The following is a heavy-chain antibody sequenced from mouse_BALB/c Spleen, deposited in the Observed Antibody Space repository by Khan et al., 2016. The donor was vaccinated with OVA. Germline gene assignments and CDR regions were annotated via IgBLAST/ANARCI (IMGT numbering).Heavy chain of an antibody. V-gene: IGHV1-7*01. CDR3: VNHCSSSAWFTY. CDR1: GYTFTNYW. CDR2: INPSTGYT. D-gene: IGHD1-1*01. Sequence: QVQLKESGPELAKPGASVKMSCKASGYTFTNYWMHWVKQRPGQGLEWIGYINPSTGYTEYNQKFKDKATLTADKSSSTAYMQLSSLTSEDSAVYYCVNHCSSSAWFTYWGQGTLVTVSA. J-gene: IGHJ3*01.